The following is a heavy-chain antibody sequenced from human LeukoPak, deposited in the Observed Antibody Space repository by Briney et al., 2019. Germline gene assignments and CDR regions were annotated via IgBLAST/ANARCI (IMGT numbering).Heavy chain of an antibody. V-gene: IGHV3-21*01. Sequence: GGSLRLSCAASGFTFSSYSMNWVRQAPGKGLEWVSSISSSSSYIYYADSVKGRFTISRDNAKNSLYLQMNSLRAEDTAVYYCATVPGYYYYYYGMDVWGQGTTVTVSS. CDR1: GFTFSSYS. CDR3: ATVPGYYYYYYGMDV. J-gene: IGHJ6*02. D-gene: IGHD2-15*01. CDR2: ISSSSSYI.